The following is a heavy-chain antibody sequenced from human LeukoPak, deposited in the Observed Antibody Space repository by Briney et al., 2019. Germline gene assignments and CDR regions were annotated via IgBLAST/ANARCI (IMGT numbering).Heavy chain of an antibody. V-gene: IGHV1-46*01. CDR2: INPSGGST. Sequence: ASVKVFCKASGYTYTSYYMHWVRQASGQGLEWMGIINPSGGSTSYAQKFQGGVTMSRDTSTCTVYMELSSLRSEDTAVYYCARDSRGWFDPWGQGTLVTVSS. CDR3: ARDSRGWFDP. J-gene: IGHJ5*02. CDR1: GYTYTSYY.